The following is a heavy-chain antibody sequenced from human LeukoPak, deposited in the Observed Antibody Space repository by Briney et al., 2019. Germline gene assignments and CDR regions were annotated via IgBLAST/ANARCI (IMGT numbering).Heavy chain of an antibody. CDR2: ISSSSSYI. D-gene: IGHD6-13*01. V-gene: IGHV3-21*04. CDR1: GFTFSSYS. J-gene: IGHJ4*02. CDR3: AKDAAAGTGLYFDY. Sequence: GGSLRLSCAASGFTFSSYSMNWVRQAPGKGLEWVSSISSSSSYIYYADSVKGRFTISRDNAKNSLYLQMNSLRAEDMALYYCAKDAAAGTGLYFDYWGQGTLVTVSS.